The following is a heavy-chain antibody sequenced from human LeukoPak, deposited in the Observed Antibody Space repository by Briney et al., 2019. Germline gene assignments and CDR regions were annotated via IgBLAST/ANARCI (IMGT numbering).Heavy chain of an antibody. D-gene: IGHD3-10*01. CDR2: IIPIFGTA. CDR3: ARSVRFLVVRGVIVYYFDY. Sequence: SVKVSCKASGGTFSSYAISWVRQAPGQGLEWMGGIIPIFGTANYAQKFQGRVTITADESTSTAYMELSSLRSEDTAVYYCARSVRFLVVRGVIVYYFDYWGQGTLVTVSS. CDR1: GGTFSSYA. V-gene: IGHV1-69*13. J-gene: IGHJ4*02.